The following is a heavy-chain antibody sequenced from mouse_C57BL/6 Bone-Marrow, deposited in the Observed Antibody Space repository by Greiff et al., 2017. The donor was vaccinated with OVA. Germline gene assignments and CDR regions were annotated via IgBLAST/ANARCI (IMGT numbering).Heavy chain of an antibody. CDR1: GYTFTSYG. D-gene: IGHD2-4*01. CDR2: IYPRSGNT. CDR3: AKRLRDYAMDY. J-gene: IGHJ4*01. V-gene: IGHV1-81*01. Sequence: VKLQQSGAELARPGASVKLSCKASGYTFTSYGISWVKQRTGQGLEWIGEIYPRSGNTYYNEKFKGKATLTADKSSSTAYMELRSLTSEDSAVYFCAKRLRDYAMDYWGQGTSVTVSS.